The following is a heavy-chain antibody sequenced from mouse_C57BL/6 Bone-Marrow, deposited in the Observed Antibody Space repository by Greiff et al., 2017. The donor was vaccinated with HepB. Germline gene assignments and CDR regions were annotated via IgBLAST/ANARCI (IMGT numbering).Heavy chain of an antibody. D-gene: IGHD3-2*02. V-gene: IGHV1-7*01. CDR2: INPSSGYT. CDR3: ARDSSGYELGSYFDY. J-gene: IGHJ2*01. Sequence: QVQLKESGAELAKPGASVKLSCKASGYTFTSYWMHWVKQRPGQGLEWIGYINPSSGYTKYNQKFKDKATLTADKSSSTAYMQLSSLTSEDSAVYYCARDSSGYELGSYFDYWGQGTTLTVSS. CDR1: GYTFTSYW.